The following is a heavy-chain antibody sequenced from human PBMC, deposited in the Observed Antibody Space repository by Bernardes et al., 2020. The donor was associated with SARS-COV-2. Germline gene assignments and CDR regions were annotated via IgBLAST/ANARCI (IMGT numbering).Heavy chain of an antibody. D-gene: IGHD3-22*01. Sequence: SETLSLTCGVYGGSLSGHHWSWIRQTPGKGLEWIGEINSGGSANYNPSLKSRVTISVATSKNQFSLKLSSVTAADTAVYYCARDELVVVMNPGGSEYTCFDPWGQGTLVTGSS. J-gene: IGHJ5*02. CDR2: INSGGSA. CDR3: ARDELVVVMNPGGSEYTCFDP. CDR1: GGSLSGHH. V-gene: IGHV4-34*01.